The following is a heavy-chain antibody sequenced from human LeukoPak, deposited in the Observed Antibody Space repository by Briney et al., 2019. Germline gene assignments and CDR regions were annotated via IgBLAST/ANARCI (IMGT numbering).Heavy chain of an antibody. CDR3: GKTTVGYSSGQKPAWPVDS. J-gene: IGHJ4*02. Sequence: SGGSLRLSCEASGFTFGSHAMYWVRQAPGKGLEWVAGIFGSGGSPHYADPVKGRFTISRDNSRNTVYLQINSLRAEDTAVYYCGKTTVGYSSGQKPAWPVDSWGQGTLVTVSS. CDR1: GFTFGSHA. CDR2: IFGSGGSP. V-gene: IGHV3-23*01. D-gene: IGHD5-18*01.